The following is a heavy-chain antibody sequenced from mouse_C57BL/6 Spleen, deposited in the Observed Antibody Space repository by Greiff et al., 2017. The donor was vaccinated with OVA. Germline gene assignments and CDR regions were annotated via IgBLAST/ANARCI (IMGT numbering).Heavy chain of an antibody. Sequence: VQLQQSGPELVKPGASVKISCKASGYAFSSSWMNWVKQRPGKGLEWIGRIYPGDGDTNYNGKFKGKATLTADKSSSTAYMQLSSLTSEDSAVYFCAREAISTTVVARGFAYWGQGTLVTVSA. D-gene: IGHD1-1*01. J-gene: IGHJ3*01. V-gene: IGHV1-82*01. CDR3: AREAISTTVVARGFAY. CDR1: GYAFSSSW. CDR2: IYPGDGDT.